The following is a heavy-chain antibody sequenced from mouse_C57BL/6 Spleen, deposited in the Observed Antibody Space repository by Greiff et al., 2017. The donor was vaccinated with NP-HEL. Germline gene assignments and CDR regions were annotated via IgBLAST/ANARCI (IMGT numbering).Heavy chain of an antibody. V-gene: IGHV1-50*01. CDR1: GYTFTSYW. D-gene: IGHD2-2*01. Sequence: QVQLQQPGAELVKPGASVKLSCKASGYTFTSYWMQWVKQRPGQGLEWIGEIDPSDSYTNYNQKFKGKATLTVDTSSSTAYMQLSSLTSEDSAVYYCARKCGYDGYYFDYWGQGTTLTVSS. CDR3: ARKCGYDGYYFDY. J-gene: IGHJ2*01. CDR2: IDPSDSYT.